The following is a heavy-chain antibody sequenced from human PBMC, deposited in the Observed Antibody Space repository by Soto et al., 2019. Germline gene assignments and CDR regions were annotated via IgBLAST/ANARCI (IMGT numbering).Heavy chain of an antibody. CDR3: ARVNDWFDP. J-gene: IGHJ5*02. CDR2: MNPNSGNT. D-gene: IGHD1-1*01. V-gene: IGHV1-8*01. Sequence: QVQLVQSGAEVKKPGASVKVSCKASGYTFTSYDINWVRQATGQGLEWMGWMNPNSGNTGYAQKFPGRVTMTRHTSISTAYMELSSRRYEDTAVYYCARVNDWFDPWGQGTLVTVSS. CDR1: GYTFTSYD.